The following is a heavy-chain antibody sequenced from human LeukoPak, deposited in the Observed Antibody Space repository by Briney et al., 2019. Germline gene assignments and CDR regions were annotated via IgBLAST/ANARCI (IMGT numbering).Heavy chain of an antibody. CDR2: ISGYNGNT. D-gene: IGHD3-10*01. V-gene: IGHV1-18*01. Sequence: ASVKVSCKASGYTFTSHGVIWVRQAPGQGLEWMGWISGYNGNTNYAQKFQGRVTMTRDTSISTAYMELSRLRSDDTAVYYCARVGVRVKGNGAFDIWGQGTMVIVSS. CDR1: GYTFTSHG. J-gene: IGHJ3*02. CDR3: ARVGVRVKGNGAFDI.